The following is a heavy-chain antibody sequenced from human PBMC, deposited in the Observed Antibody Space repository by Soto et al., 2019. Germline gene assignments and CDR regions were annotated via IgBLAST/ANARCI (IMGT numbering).Heavy chain of an antibody. D-gene: IGHD3-9*01. CDR1: GFSCGSDG. V-gene: IGHV3-23*01. Sequence: GGSLRLSCAASGFSCGSDGMSWVREAPGKGLEWVSAISGSGGSTYYADSVKGRFTISRDNSKNTLYLQMNSLRAEDTAVYYCAKSNEYDLLTATNSSDHRGQGNMPTVSS. CDR3: AKSNEYDLLTATNSSDH. J-gene: IGHJ4*02. CDR2: ISGSGGST.